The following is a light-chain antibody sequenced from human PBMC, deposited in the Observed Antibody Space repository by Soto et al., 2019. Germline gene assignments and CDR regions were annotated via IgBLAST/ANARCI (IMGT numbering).Light chain of an antibody. CDR2: DAS. CDR1: QSVSSY. J-gene: IGKJ1*01. Sequence: EIVLTQSPATLSLSPGERATLSCRASQSVSSYLAWYQQKPGQAPRLLIYDASNRATGIPARFSGSRSGTDFTLTISSLEPEDFAVYYCQQRSNWPPRTFGQGTKV. CDR3: QQRSNWPPRT. V-gene: IGKV3-11*01.